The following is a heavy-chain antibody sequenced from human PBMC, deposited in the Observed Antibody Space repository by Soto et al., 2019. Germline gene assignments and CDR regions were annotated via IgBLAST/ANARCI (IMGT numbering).Heavy chain of an antibody. D-gene: IGHD6-13*01. J-gene: IGHJ6*02. Sequence: GSLRLACAASRFTCSSYGKHWVNQAPGKRLERVADIWYDGSNKYYADSVKARFTISRDNSKNTLYLQMNSLRAEDTAVYYCARDLLYSSSWYGSYYCYGMDVWGQGTTVPVSS. V-gene: IGHV3-33*01. CDR1: RFTCSSYG. CDR3: ARDLLYSSSWYGSYYCYGMDV. CDR2: IWYDGSNK.